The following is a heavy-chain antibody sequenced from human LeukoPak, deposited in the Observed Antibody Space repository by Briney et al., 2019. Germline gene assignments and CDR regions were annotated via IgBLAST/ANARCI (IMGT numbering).Heavy chain of an antibody. D-gene: IGHD1-26*01. CDR3: ATDLPLPLRELLRGLAY. CDR1: GYTPTELS. CDR2: FDPEDGET. Sequence: ASVKVSCKVSGYTPTELSMHWVRQAPGKGLEWMGGFDPEDGETIYAQKFQGRVTMTEDTSTDTAYMELSSLRSEDTAVYYCATDLPLPLRELLRGLAYWGQGTLVTVSS. J-gene: IGHJ4*02. V-gene: IGHV1-24*01.